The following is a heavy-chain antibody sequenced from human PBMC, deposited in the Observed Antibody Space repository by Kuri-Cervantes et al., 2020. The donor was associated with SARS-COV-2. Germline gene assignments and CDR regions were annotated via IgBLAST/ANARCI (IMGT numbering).Heavy chain of an antibody. V-gene: IGHV3-7*01. D-gene: IGHD3-22*01. J-gene: IGHJ3*02. CDR2: IKQDGSEK. CDR3: ANGGSGYYLHDAFDI. Sequence: GESLKISCAASGFTFSSYWMSWVRQAPGKGLEWVANIKQDGSEKYYVDSVKGRFTISRDNAKNSLYLQMNSLRAEDTAVYYCANGGSGYYLHDAFDIWGQGTMVTVSS. CDR1: GFTFSSYW.